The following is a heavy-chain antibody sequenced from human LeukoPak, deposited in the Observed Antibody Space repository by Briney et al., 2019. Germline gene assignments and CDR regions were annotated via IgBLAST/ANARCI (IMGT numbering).Heavy chain of an antibody. V-gene: IGHV4-39*07. Sequence: SETLSLTCTVSGGSISSSSYYWGWIRQPPGKGLEWIGSIYYSGSTYYNPSLKSRVTISVDTSKNQFSLKLSSVTAADTAVYYCARDSLPITMIVVVIPTDAFDIWGQGTMVTVSS. CDR3: ARDSLPITMIVVVIPTDAFDI. D-gene: IGHD3-22*01. CDR2: IYYSGST. CDR1: GGSISSSSYY. J-gene: IGHJ3*02.